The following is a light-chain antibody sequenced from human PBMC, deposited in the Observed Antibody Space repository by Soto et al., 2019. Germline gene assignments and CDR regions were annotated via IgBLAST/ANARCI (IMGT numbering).Light chain of an antibody. CDR2: GAS. V-gene: IGKV3-20*01. J-gene: IGKJ2*01. CDR1: QSVSSNY. CDR3: QQYDNLLYT. Sequence: EIVLTQSPGTLSLSPGERATLSCRASQSVSSNYLAWYQQKPGQAPRLLIYGASSRATGIPDRFSGSGSGTDFTLTISRLEPEDFAVYYCQQYDNLLYTFGQGTKLEIK.